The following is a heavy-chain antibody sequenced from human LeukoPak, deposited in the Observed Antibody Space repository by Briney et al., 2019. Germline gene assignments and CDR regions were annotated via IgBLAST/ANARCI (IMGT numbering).Heavy chain of an antibody. CDR1: VYTLTELS. Sequence: ASVKVSCKVSVYTLTELSMHWVRQAPGKGREWMGGFDPEDGETIYAQKFQGRVTMTEDTSTDIAYMELSSLRSEDTAVYYCTTEGHSYYDFWSGRYFDLWGRGTLVTVSS. CDR3: TTEGHSYYDFWSGRYFDL. V-gene: IGHV1-24*01. D-gene: IGHD3-3*01. J-gene: IGHJ2*01. CDR2: FDPEDGET.